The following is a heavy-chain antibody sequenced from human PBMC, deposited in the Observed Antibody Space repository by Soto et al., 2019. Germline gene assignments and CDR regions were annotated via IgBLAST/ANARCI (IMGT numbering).Heavy chain of an antibody. CDR2: IYSGGYT. J-gene: IGHJ4*02. V-gene: IGHV3-53*01. CDR1: GFTVSNNY. Sequence: EVQLVESGGGLIQPGGSLRLSCAVSGFTVSNNYMSWVRQAPGKGLEGVSVIYSGGYTAYGDSVKGRFTISRDNSKNTPILQKKSLGADVTALFSGGTPPGGGGYWGQGTLVTVSS. D-gene: IGHD3-10*01. CDR3: GTPPGGGGY.